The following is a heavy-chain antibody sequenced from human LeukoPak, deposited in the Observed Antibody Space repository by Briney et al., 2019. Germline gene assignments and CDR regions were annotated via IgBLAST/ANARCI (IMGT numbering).Heavy chain of an antibody. J-gene: IGHJ6*04. V-gene: IGHV1-69*13. CDR1: GGTFSSYA. CDR2: VIPIFGTA. CDR3: ARDNRPYYYYYGMDV. D-gene: IGHD2/OR15-2a*01. Sequence: SVKVSCKASGGTFSSYAISWVRQAPGQGLEWMGGVIPIFGTANYAQKFQGRVTITADESTSTAYMELSSLRSEDTAVYYCARDNRPYYYYYGMDVWGKGTTVTVSS.